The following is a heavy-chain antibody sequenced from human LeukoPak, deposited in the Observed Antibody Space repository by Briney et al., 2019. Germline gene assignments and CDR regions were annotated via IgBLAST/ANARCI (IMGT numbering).Heavy chain of an antibody. CDR1: GYTFTSYD. J-gene: IGHJ4*02. Sequence: ASVKVSCKASGYTFTSYDINWVRQATGQGLEWMGWMNPNSGNTGYAQKFQGRVTMTRNTSISTAYMELSSLRSEDTAVYYCARSFLTVTTEDYWGQGTLVTVSS. CDR3: ARSFLTVTTEDY. CDR2: MNPNSGNT. D-gene: IGHD4-17*01. V-gene: IGHV1-8*01.